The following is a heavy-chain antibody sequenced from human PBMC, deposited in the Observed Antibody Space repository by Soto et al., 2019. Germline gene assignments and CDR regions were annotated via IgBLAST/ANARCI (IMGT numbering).Heavy chain of an antibody. J-gene: IGHJ4*02. V-gene: IGHV1-69*06. CDR3: ARGGGGSYPFYFDF. CDR2: VIPIFQTA. D-gene: IGHD2-21*01. Sequence: QVQLVQSGAEVKKPGSSVKVSSKASGGTFSSYAFTWVRQAPGQGLEWMGGVIPIFQTADYAQNFQGRVTITADKSTSTAYMELSSLRSEDTAVYYCARGGGGSYPFYFDFWGQGTLVTV. CDR1: GGTFSSYA.